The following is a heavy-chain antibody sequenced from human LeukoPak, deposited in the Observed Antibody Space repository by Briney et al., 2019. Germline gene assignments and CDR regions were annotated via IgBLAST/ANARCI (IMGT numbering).Heavy chain of an antibody. CDR2: IIPIFGTA. D-gene: IGHD5-12*01. Sequence: SVKVSCKASGGTFSSYAISWVRQAPGQGLGWMGGIIPIFGTANYAQKFQGRVTITTDESTSTAYMELSSLRSEDTAVYYCARDDPESVSWLPLSDWGQGTLVTVSS. CDR3: ARDDPESVSWLPLSD. CDR1: GGTFSSYA. J-gene: IGHJ4*02. V-gene: IGHV1-69*05.